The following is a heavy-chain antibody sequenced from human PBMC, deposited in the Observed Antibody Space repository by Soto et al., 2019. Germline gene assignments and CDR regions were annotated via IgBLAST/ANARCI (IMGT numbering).Heavy chain of an antibody. D-gene: IGHD3-10*01. J-gene: IGHJ6*02. Sequence: GGSLRLSCAASGFTVSSNYMTWVRQAPGKGLDWVSVIYSGGSTYYADSVKGRFTISRDNSKNTLYLQMNSLRAEDTAVYYCARDAYGSGSYSAFGGMDVWGQGTTVTVSS. CDR3: ARDAYGSGSYSAFGGMDV. CDR1: GFTVSSNY. CDR2: IYSGGST. V-gene: IGHV3-66*01.